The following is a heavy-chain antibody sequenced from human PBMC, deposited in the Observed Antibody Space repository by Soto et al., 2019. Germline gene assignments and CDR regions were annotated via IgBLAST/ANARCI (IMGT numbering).Heavy chain of an antibody. CDR3: ARALFSPIYSSGLYDS. D-gene: IGHD6-19*01. CDR1: GFTFSTYS. CDR2: IDSSSRFI. Sequence: GSLRLSCAASGFTFSTYSMNLFRQSACKGLEWLSSIDSSSRFIFYTDSVKGRFTISRDNAKNSLYLQMNNVRAEDTAVYFCARALFSPIYSSGLYDSWGQGTRVTVSS. V-gene: IGHV3-21*01. J-gene: IGHJ4*02.